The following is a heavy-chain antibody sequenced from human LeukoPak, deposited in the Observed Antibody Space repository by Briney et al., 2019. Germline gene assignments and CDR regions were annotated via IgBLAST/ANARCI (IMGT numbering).Heavy chain of an antibody. CDR3: ARGNIATRRGENWFDP. Sequence: ASVKVSCKASGYTFTGDFIHWVRQAPGQGLEWMGRIYSDSGGTNYARKFQGRVTMTRDTSISTAYMELSSLRSDDTAVFYCARGNIATRRGENWFDPWGQGTLVTVSS. V-gene: IGHV1-2*06. CDR2: IYSDSGGT. J-gene: IGHJ5*02. D-gene: IGHD6-6*01. CDR1: GYTFTGDF.